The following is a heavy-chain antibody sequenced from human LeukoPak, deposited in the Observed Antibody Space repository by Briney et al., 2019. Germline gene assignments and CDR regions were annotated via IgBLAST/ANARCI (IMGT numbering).Heavy chain of an antibody. CDR3: AKWGGYDVLTGYYVSDY. D-gene: IGHD3-9*01. V-gene: IGHV3-23*01. Sequence: GGSLRLSCAASGFTFSNYAMSWVRQAPGKGLEWVSAITGSGGDTYYADSVKGRFTISRDNSKNTVFLQMNSLRAEDTAVYYCAKWGGYDVLTGYYVSDYWGQGTLVTVSS. J-gene: IGHJ4*02. CDR1: GFTFSNYA. CDR2: ITGSGGDT.